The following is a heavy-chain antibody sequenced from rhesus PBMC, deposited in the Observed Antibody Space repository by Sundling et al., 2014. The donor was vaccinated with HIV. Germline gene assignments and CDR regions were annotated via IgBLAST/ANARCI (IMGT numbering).Heavy chain of an antibody. J-gene: IGHJ4*01. CDR3: ARDRRDTYFDS. V-gene: IGHV4S10*01. Sequence: QVQLQESGPGLVKPSETLSLTCAVSGGSISDSYRWSWIRQPPGKGLEWIGYIYGSGSSTNYNPSLKSRVTISRDTSKNQVSLRLRSVTAADTAVYYCARDRRDTYFDSWGQGVLVTVSS. CDR1: GGSISDSYR. CDR2: IYGSGSST. D-gene: IGHD3-40*01.